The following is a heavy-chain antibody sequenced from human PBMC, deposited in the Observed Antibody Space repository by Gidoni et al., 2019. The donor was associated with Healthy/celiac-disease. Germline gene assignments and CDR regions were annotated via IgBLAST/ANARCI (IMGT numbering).Heavy chain of an antibody. Sequence: QVQLQESGPGLVKPSQTLSLTCTVSGGSITSGSYYWSWIRQPAGKGLEWIGRIYTSGSTNYNPSLKSRVTISVDTSKNQFSLKLSSVTAADTAVYYCAREGGWISDAFDIWGQGTMVTVSS. CDR2: IYTSGST. CDR3: AREGGWISDAFDI. J-gene: IGHJ3*02. CDR1: GGSITSGSYY. D-gene: IGHD6-19*01. V-gene: IGHV4-61*02.